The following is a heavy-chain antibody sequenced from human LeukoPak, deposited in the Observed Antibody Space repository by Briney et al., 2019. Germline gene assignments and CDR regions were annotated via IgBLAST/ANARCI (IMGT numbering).Heavy chain of an antibody. J-gene: IGHJ4*02. Sequence: SETLSFTCTVSGGSISSYYWSWIRQPAGKGLEWIGRIYTSRSTNYNPSLKSRVTMSVDTSKNQFSLKLSSVTAADTAVYYCAQEGLQRHFNFDSWGQGTLVTVSS. D-gene: IGHD1-1*01. V-gene: IGHV4-4*07. CDR2: IYTSRST. CDR1: GGSISSYY. CDR3: AQEGLQRHFNFDS.